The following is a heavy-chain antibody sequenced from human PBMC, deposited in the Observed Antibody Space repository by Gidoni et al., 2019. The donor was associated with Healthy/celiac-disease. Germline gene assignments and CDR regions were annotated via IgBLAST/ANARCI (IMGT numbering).Heavy chain of an antibody. D-gene: IGHD3-10*01. CDR3: AGQGEGNNWFDP. CDR2: IIPIFGTA. CDR1: GGTCSSYA. J-gene: IGHJ5*02. Sequence: QVQLVQSGAEVKKPGSSVKVSCKDSGGTCSSYAISWVRQAPGQGLEWMGGIIPIFGTANYAQKFQGRVTITADESTSTAYMELSSLRSEDTAVYYCAGQGEGNNWFDPWGQGTLVTVSS. V-gene: IGHV1-69*12.